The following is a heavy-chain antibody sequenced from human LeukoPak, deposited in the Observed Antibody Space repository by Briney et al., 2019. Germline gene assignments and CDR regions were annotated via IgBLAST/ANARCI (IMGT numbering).Heavy chain of an antibody. Sequence: SGPTLVNPTQTLTLTCTFSGFSLSTSGVGVGWIRQPPGKALEWLALPYWSDDKRYSPSLKSRLTITKDTSKNQVVLTMTNMDPVDTATYYCAHVSYSGSYYGFDYWGQGALVTVSS. CDR2: PYWSDDK. D-gene: IGHD1-26*01. CDR3: AHVSYSGSYYGFDY. CDR1: GFSLSTSGVG. V-gene: IGHV2-5*01. J-gene: IGHJ4*02.